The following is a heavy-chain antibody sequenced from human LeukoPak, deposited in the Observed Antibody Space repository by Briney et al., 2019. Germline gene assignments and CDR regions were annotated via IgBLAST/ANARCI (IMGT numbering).Heavy chain of an antibody. J-gene: IGHJ4*02. V-gene: IGHV3-23*01. CDR1: GFTFSSYA. Sequence: GGYLRLSCAASGFTFSSYAMSWVRQAPGKGLEWVSAISGSGGSTYYADSVKGRFTISRDNSKNTLYLQMNSLRAEDTAVYYCVKGGATMIVVVIPPDYWGQGTLVTVSS. CDR2: ISGSGGST. CDR3: VKGGATMIVVVIPPDY. D-gene: IGHD3-22*01.